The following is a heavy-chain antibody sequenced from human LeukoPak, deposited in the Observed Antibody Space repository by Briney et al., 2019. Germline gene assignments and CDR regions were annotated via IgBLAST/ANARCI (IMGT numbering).Heavy chain of an antibody. CDR3: ARLAQGYTSWNTYYYYSYMDV. Sequence: SETLSLTCGVFGGSFGDYYWTWIRQPPGKGLEWIGQIDRRGSTTYNPSLTGRITISLDTPEKQFSLELNSVTAADTGVYYCARLAQGYTSWNTYYYYSYMDVWGKGTTVTISS. CDR2: IDRRGST. CDR1: GGSFGDYY. V-gene: IGHV4-34*01. J-gene: IGHJ6*03. D-gene: IGHD1/OR15-1a*01.